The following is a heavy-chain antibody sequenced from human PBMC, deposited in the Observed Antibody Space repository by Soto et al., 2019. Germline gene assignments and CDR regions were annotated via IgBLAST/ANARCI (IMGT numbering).Heavy chain of an antibody. D-gene: IGHD3-9*01. CDR1: GVIFRTYA. V-gene: IGHV3-23*01. Sequence: HPGGSLRLSCAASGVIFRTYAMNWVRQAPGKGLEWVSVMVGDGSSSDYADSVRGRFTISRDNSKNTLYLQMNNLRAEDTAFYYCAKGSRTDWSLLLDWGPGILVTVSS. CDR3: AKGSRTDWSLLLD. CDR2: MVGDGSSS. J-gene: IGHJ4*02.